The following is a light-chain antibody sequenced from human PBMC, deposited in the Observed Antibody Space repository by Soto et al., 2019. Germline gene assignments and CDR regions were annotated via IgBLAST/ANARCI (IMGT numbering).Light chain of an antibody. CDR3: LLSYSGARPYV. J-gene: IGLJ1*01. Sequence: QAVVTQEPSLTVSPEGTVTLTCGSSTGAVTSGHSPYWFQQKPGQAPRTLIYDTSNRHSRTPARFSGSLLGGKAALTLSGAQPEDEAEYYCLLSYSGARPYVFGTGTQLTVL. V-gene: IGLV7-46*01. CDR2: DTS. CDR1: TGAVTSGHS.